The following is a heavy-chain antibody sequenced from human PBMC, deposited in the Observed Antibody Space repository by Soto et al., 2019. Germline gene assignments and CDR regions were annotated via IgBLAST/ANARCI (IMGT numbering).Heavy chain of an antibody. CDR2: INAGNGNT. CDR3: AKWSSMTHFDY. J-gene: IGHJ4*02. D-gene: IGHD2-8*01. CDR1: GYTFTDYP. V-gene: IGHV1-3*01. Sequence: QVQLVQSGAEVKKPGASVKVSCKASGYTFTDYPIYWVRQAPGQRLEWMGWINAGNGNTRYSQNFQGRVTISRDTSARTVYMELSSLRSEDTAVYYCAKWSSMTHFDYWGQGTLVTVSS.